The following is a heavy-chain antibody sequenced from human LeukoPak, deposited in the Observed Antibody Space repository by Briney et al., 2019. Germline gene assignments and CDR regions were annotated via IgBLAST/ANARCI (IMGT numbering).Heavy chain of an antibody. V-gene: IGHV3-21*01. Sequence: NPGGSLRLSCAASGFTFSSYSMNWVRQAPGRGLEWVSSISSSSSYIYYADSVKGRFTISRDNAKNSLYLQMNSLRAEDTAVYYCARGGSGYRTIWYYFDNWGLGTLVTVSS. CDR3: ARGGSGYRTIWYYFDN. CDR1: GFTFSSYS. J-gene: IGHJ4*02. CDR2: ISSSSSYI. D-gene: IGHD5-12*01.